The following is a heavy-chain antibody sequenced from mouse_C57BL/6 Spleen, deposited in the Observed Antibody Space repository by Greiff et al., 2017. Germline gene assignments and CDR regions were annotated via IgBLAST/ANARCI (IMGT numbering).Heavy chain of an antibody. D-gene: IGHD1-1*01. V-gene: IGHV5-17*01. CDR1: GFTFSDYG. CDR3: ARQFYDSSFDY. Sequence: EVMLVESGGGLVKPGGSLKLSCAASGFTFSDYGMHWVRQAPEKGLEWVAYISSGSSNIYYADTVKGRFTISRDNAENTLFLQMTGLWSEDKAMYYCARQFYDSSFDYWGQGTTLTVSS. CDR2: ISSGSSNI. J-gene: IGHJ2*01.